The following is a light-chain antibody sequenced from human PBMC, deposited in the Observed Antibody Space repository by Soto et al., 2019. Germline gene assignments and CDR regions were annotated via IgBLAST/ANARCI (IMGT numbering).Light chain of an antibody. CDR3: QQYDNWPPGIT. J-gene: IGKJ5*01. CDR2: RTS. V-gene: IGKV3-15*01. Sequence: ETVMTQSTATLSVSPGERATLSCRASQSISNNLAWYQQKPGQAPRLIMFRTSTRATGVPARFSGSGSGTEFNITISSLQSEDFALYYCQQYDNWPPGITFGQGTRLE. CDR1: QSISNN.